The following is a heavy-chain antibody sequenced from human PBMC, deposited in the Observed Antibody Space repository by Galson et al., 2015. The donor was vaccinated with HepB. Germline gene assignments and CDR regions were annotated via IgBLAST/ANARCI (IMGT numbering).Heavy chain of an antibody. CDR1: GFTVSSNY. CDR3: ARDRSRLLWFGESPYGMDV. V-gene: IGHV3-66*01. CDR2: IYSGGST. Sequence: SLRLSCAASGFTVSSNYMSWVRQAPGKGLEWVSVIYSGGSTYYADSVKGRFTISRDNSKNTLYLQMNSLRAEDTAVYYCARDRSRLLWFGESPYGMDVWGQGTTVTVSS. D-gene: IGHD3-10*01. J-gene: IGHJ6*02.